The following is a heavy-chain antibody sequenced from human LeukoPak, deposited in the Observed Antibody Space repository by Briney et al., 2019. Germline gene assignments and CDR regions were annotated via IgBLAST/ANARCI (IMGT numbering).Heavy chain of an antibody. Sequence: GASVKVSSKASGGTFSSYAISWVRQAPGQGLEWMGGIIPIFGTANYAQKFQGRVTITADESTSTAYMELSSLGSEDTAGYYCARDTRFGEPTWGQGTLVTVSS. V-gene: IGHV1-69*13. CDR2: IIPIFGTA. J-gene: IGHJ5*02. CDR3: ARDTRFGEPT. D-gene: IGHD3-10*01. CDR1: GGTFSSYA.